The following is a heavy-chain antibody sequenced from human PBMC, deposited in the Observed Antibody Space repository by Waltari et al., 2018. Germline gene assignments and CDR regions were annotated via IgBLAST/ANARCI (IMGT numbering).Heavy chain of an antibody. J-gene: IGHJ4*02. D-gene: IGHD1-26*01. CDR2: ISSSSSYI. CDR1: GFTFSSYS. CDR3: ARGKNEWELLGY. Sequence: EVQLVESGGGLVKPGGSLRLSCAASGFTFSSYSMNWVRQAPGKGLHWVSSISSSSSYIYYADSVKGRFTISRDNAKNSLYLQMNSLRAEDTAVYYCARGKNEWELLGYWGQGTLVTVSS. V-gene: IGHV3-21*03.